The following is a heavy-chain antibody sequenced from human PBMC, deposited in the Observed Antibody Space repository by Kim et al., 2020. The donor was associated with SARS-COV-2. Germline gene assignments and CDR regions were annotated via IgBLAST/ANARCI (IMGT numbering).Heavy chain of an antibody. Sequence: ASVKVSSKASGYTFTSYGISWVRQAPGQGLEWMGWISAYNGNTNYAQKLQGRVTMTTDTSTSTAYMELRSLRSDDTAVYYCARRGHIVVVPAAIDYYYGMDVWGQGTTVTVSS. D-gene: IGHD2-2*01. CDR2: ISAYNGNT. J-gene: IGHJ6*02. V-gene: IGHV1-18*01. CDR1: GYTFTSYG. CDR3: ARRGHIVVVPAAIDYYYGMDV.